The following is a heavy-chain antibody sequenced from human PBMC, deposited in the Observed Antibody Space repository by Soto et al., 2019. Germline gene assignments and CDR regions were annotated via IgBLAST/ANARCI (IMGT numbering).Heavy chain of an antibody. CDR1: GFIFSNYA. CDR2: LSYDGNTK. CDR3: GRFDY. J-gene: IGHJ4*02. V-gene: IGHV3-30*04. Sequence: QVQLVESGGGVVQPGRSLRLSCAASGFIFSNYAMHWVRQAPGKGLEWVAVLSYDGNTKNYADSVRGRFTISRDNSKNTRYLQMTSLRTDDTAVYYCGRFDYWGQGTLVTVSS.